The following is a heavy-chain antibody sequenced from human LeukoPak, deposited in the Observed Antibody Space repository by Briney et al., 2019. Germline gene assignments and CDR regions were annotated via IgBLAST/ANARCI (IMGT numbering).Heavy chain of an antibody. J-gene: IGHJ1*01. CDR1: GFTFSSYE. CDR2: ISSSGSTI. V-gene: IGHV3-48*03. CDR3: ARVSYSSSWWGSTEYFQH. Sequence: GGSLRLSCAASGFTFSSYEMNWVRQAPGKGLERVSYISSSGSTIYYADSVKGRFTISRDNAKNSLYLQMNSLRAEDTAVYYCARVSYSSSWWGSTEYFQHWGQGTLVTVSS. D-gene: IGHD6-13*01.